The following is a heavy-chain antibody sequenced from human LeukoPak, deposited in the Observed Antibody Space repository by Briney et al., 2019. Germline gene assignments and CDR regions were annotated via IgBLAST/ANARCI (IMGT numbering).Heavy chain of an antibody. D-gene: IGHD3-22*01. CDR1: GGTFSSYA. CDR3: ARDHYYDSSGYYYYYYYMDV. J-gene: IGHJ6*03. Sequence: SVKVSCKASGGTFSSYAISWVRQAPGQGLEWMGGIIPIFGTANYAQKFPGRVTITADESTSTAYMELSSLRSEDTAVYYCARDHYYDSSGYYYYYYYMDVWGKGTTVTISS. V-gene: IGHV1-69*13. CDR2: IIPIFGTA.